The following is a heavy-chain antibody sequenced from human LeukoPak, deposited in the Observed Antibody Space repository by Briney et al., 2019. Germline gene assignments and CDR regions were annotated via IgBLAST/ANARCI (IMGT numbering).Heavy chain of an antibody. V-gene: IGHV3-30*02. J-gene: IGHJ4*02. D-gene: IGHD3-22*01. CDR2: TRYDGSNK. Sequence: PGGSLRLSCAASGFTFSSYGMHWVRQAPGKGLEWVAFTRYDGSNKYYADSVMGRFTISRDNSKNTLYLQMNSLRAEDTAVYYCARGKITMIVGPFDYWGQGTLVTVSS. CDR1: GFTFSSYG. CDR3: ARGKITMIVGPFDY.